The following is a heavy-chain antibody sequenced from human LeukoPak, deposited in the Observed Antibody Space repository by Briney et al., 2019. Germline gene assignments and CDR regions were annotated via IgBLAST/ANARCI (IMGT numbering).Heavy chain of an antibody. CDR2: ISYDGSNK. Sequence: GGSLRLSCAASGFTFSSYGMHWVRQAPGKGLEWVAVISYDGSNKYYADSVKGRFTISRDNSKNTLFLHMNSPRAEDTAVYYCAKDLPSYSYGYGIDYWGQGTLVTVSS. J-gene: IGHJ4*02. V-gene: IGHV3-30*18. D-gene: IGHD5-18*01. CDR1: GFTFSSYG. CDR3: AKDLPSYSYGYGIDY.